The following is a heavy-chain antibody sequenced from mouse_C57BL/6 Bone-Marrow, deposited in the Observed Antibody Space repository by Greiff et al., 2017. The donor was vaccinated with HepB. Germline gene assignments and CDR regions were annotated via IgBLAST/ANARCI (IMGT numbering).Heavy chain of an antibody. V-gene: IGHV1-81*01. CDR3: AREGDSSYYFDY. D-gene: IGHD1-1*01. CDR1: GYTFTSYG. Sequence: QVQLQQPGTELARPGASVKLSCKASGYTFTSYGISWVKQRTGQGLEWIGEIYPRSGNTYYNEKFKGKATLTADKSSSTAYMELRSLTSEDSAVYFCAREGDSSYYFDYWGQGTTLTVSS. CDR2: IYPRSGNT. J-gene: IGHJ2*01.